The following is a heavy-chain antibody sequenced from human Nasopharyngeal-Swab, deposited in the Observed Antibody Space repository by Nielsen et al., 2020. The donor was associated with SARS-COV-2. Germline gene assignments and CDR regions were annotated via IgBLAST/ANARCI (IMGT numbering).Heavy chain of an antibody. V-gene: IGHV3-7*01. D-gene: IGHD5-12*01. CDR3: ARGGYSGYEYYFDY. Sequence: ESLKISCAASGFTFSSYWMSWVRQAPGKGLEWVANIKQDGSEKYYVDTEKGRFTISRDNAKNSLYLQMNSLRAEDTAVYYCARGGYSGYEYYFDYWGQGTLVTVSS. CDR2: IKQDGSEK. CDR1: GFTFSSYW. J-gene: IGHJ4*02.